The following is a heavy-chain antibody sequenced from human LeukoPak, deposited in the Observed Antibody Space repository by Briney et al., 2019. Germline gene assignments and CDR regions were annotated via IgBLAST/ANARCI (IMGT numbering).Heavy chain of an antibody. Sequence: GGSLRLSCAASGFSFSSYEMNWVRQAPGKGLEWVSYISSSGSTINYADSVKGRFTISRDNAKNSLYQQMNSLRAEDTAVYYCARDYYWYDYWGQGTLVTVSS. CDR3: ARDYYWYDY. CDR1: GFSFSSYE. V-gene: IGHV3-48*03. J-gene: IGHJ4*02. CDR2: ISSSGSTI. D-gene: IGHD2-8*01.